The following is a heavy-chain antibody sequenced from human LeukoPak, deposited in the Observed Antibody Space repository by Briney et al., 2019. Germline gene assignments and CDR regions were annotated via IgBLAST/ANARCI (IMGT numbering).Heavy chain of an antibody. CDR1: GFTFSSYA. Sequence: GGSLRLSCAASGFTFSSYAMHWVRQAPGKGLEWVAVISYDGSNKYYADSVKGRFTISRDNSKNTLYLQMNSLRAEDTAVYYCAKPVTPSVVVIAYDFDYWGQGTLVTVSS. J-gene: IGHJ4*02. CDR2: ISYDGSNK. V-gene: IGHV3-30-3*02. D-gene: IGHD2-21*01. CDR3: AKPVTPSVVVIAYDFDY.